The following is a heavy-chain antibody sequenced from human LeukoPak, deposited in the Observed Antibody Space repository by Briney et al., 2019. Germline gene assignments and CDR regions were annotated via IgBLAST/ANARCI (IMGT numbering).Heavy chain of an antibody. CDR3: AKDGGSGYYYFDY. J-gene: IGHJ4*02. CDR1: GFTVSSNY. V-gene: IGHV3-53*01. Sequence: HPGGSLRLSCAASGFTVSSNYMSWVRQAPGKGLEWVSVIYSGGSTYYADSVKGRFTISRDNSENTLYLQMNSLRAEDTAVYYCAKDGGSGYYYFDYWGQGTLVTVSS. CDR2: IYSGGST. D-gene: IGHD3-22*01.